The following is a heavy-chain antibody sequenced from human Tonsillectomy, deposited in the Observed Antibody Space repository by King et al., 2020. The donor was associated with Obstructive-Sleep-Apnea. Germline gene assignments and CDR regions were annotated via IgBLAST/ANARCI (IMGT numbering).Heavy chain of an antibody. D-gene: IGHD3-9*01. J-gene: IGHJ4*02. CDR2: IYPDDSDT. V-gene: IGHV5-51*01. CDR3: ARLTYDILTGYYQYYFDY. Sequence: QLVQSGAEVKKPGESLKISCKGSGYDFTTYWIGWVRQMPGKGLEWMGIIYPDDSDTKYSPSFQGQVTISADKAITTAYLQWSSLKASDTAIYYCARLTYDILTGYYQYYFDYWGQGNLVTVSS. CDR1: GYDFTTYW.